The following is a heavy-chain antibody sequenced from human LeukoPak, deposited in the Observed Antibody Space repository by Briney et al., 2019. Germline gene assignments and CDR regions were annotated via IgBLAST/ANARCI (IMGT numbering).Heavy chain of an antibody. V-gene: IGHV3-21*05. CDR3: ARDIGGSYSAIDY. J-gene: IGHJ4*02. CDR1: GFTFSFYS. Sequence: MPGGSLRLSCAGSGFTFSFYSLNWVRQAPGRGLEWVSFISGSGSDIFYADSVKGRFTISRDNAKNSVSLQIDSLRGDDTAVYYCARDIGGSYSAIDYWGQGTLVTVSS. CDR2: ISGSGSDI. D-gene: IGHD1-26*01.